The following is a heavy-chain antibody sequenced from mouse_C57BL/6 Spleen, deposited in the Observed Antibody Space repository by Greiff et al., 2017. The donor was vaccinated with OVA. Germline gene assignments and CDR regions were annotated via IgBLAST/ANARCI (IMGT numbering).Heavy chain of an antibody. CDR1: GYTFTDYY. J-gene: IGHJ2*01. CDR2: INPYNGGT. D-gene: IGHD1-1*01. CDR3: ARDLLLRSHYFDY. V-gene: IGHV1-19*01. Sequence: EVKLQESGPVLVKPGASVKMSCKASGYTFTDYYMNWVKQSHGKSLEWIGVINPYNGGTSYNQKFKGKATLTVDKSSSTAYMELNSLTSEDSAVYYCARDLLLRSHYFDYWGQGTTLTVSS.